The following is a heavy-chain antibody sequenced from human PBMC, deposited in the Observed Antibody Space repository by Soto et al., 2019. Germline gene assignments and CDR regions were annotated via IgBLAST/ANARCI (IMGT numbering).Heavy chain of an antibody. Sequence: EVQLVESGGGLVKPGGSLRLSCAASGFTFSSYSMNWVRQAPGKGLEWVSSISSSSSYIYYADSVKGRFTISRDNAKNSLYLQMNSLRAEDTAVYYCAREIVVVPAAIRYYYYYGMDVWGQGTTVTVSS. CDR1: GFTFSSYS. J-gene: IGHJ6*02. CDR3: AREIVVVPAAIRYYYYYGMDV. D-gene: IGHD2-2*02. V-gene: IGHV3-21*01. CDR2: ISSSSSYI.